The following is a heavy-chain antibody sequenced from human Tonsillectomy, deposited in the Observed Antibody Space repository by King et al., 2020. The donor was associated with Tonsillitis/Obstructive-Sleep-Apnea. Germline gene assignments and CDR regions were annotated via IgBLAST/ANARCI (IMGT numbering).Heavy chain of an antibody. CDR3: AKNPVVPAAIHSRYYYGMDV. Sequence: VQLVESGGGVVQPGRSLRLSCAASGFTFSSYGMHWVRQAPGKGLEWVAFISYDGSNKYYADSVKGRFTISRDNSKNRLYLQMNSLRAEDTAVYYCAKNPVVPAAIHSRYYYGMDVWGQGTTVTVSS. D-gene: IGHD2-2*02. J-gene: IGHJ6*02. CDR2: ISYDGSNK. CDR1: GFTFSSYG. V-gene: IGHV3-30*18.